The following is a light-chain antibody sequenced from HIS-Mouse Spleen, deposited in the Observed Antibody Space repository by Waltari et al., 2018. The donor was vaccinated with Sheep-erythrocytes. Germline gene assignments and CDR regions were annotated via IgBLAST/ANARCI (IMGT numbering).Light chain of an antibody. J-gene: IGLJ3*02. CDR1: ALPKKY. V-gene: IGLV3-10*01. CDR3: YSTDSSGNHWV. CDR2: EDS. Sequence: SYELTQPPSVSVSPGQTARITCSGDALPKKYAYWYQQKSGRAPVLVIYEDSKRPSGTPERFSGSTSGTMATLTISGAQVEDEADYYCYSTDSSGNHWVFGGGTKLTVL.